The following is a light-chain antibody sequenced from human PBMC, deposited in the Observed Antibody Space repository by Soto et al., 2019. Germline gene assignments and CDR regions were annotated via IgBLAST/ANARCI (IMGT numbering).Light chain of an antibody. Sequence: QSVLTQPPSVSAAPGQTVTISCSGSSSNIGNNYVSWYQQLPGTAPKLLIYDNNKRPSGIPDRFSGSKSGPSATLGITGLQTGGEGDYYCGTWDSRLSAVVFGGGTQLTV. CDR1: SSNIGNNY. V-gene: IGLV1-51*01. CDR3: GTWDSRLSAVV. J-gene: IGLJ2*01. CDR2: DNN.